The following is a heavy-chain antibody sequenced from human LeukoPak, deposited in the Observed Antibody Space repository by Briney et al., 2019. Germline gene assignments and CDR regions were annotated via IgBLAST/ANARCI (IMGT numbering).Heavy chain of an antibody. Sequence: GGSLTLSCAASGLTLSSSYMRWVRHAPGKGREWVSIIYNDGSTYYADSMKGRFTISRDNPKNTLYLQVNSLRAEDTAMYYCARNILFAFDIWGQGTMVTVSS. CDR2: IYNDGST. D-gene: IGHD2/OR15-2a*01. J-gene: IGHJ3*02. CDR3: ARNILFAFDI. CDR1: GLTLSSSY. V-gene: IGHV3-53*01.